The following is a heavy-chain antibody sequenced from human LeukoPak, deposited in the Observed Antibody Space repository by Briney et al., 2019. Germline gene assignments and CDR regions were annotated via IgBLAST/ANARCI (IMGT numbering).Heavy chain of an antibody. V-gene: IGHV3-74*01. Sequence: PGGSLRLSCAASGFTFSRYWVHWVRQAPGKGLVWVSRINGDGSNKGLVDSVKGRFTVSRDNVKNTVYLQMNSLRVEDTAVYYCARGGYGGAFDIWGQGTMVTVSS. J-gene: IGHJ3*02. CDR3: ARGGYGGAFDI. CDR1: GFTFSRYW. D-gene: IGHD4-23*01. CDR2: INGDGSNK.